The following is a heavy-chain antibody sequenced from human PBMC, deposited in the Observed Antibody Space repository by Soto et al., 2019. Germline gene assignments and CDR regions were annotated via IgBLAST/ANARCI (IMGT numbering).Heavy chain of an antibody. D-gene: IGHD3-3*01. CDR1: GGSISSSSYY. Sequence: SETLSLTCTLSGGSISSSSYYWGWIRQPPGKGLEWIGSIYYSGSTYYNPSLKSRVTISVDTSKNQFSLKLSSVTAADTAVYYCAREEYYDFWSGAGHWGQGTLVTVSS. CDR3: AREEYYDFWSGAGH. J-gene: IGHJ4*02. CDR2: IYYSGST. V-gene: IGHV4-39*01.